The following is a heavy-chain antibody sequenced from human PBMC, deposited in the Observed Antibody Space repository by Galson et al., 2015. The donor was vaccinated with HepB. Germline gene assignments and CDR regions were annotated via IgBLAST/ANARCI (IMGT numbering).Heavy chain of an antibody. Sequence: SLRLSCAASGFTFSSYDMHWVRQATGKGLEWVSAIGTAGDTYYPGSVKGRFTISRENAKNSLYLQMNSLRAGDTAVYYCARGGRGYDYRDPNYYYYYGMDVWGQGTTVTVSS. CDR2: IGTAGDT. J-gene: IGHJ6*02. D-gene: IGHD5-12*01. CDR3: ARGGRGYDYRDPNYYYYYGMDV. CDR1: GFTFSSYD. V-gene: IGHV3-13*01.